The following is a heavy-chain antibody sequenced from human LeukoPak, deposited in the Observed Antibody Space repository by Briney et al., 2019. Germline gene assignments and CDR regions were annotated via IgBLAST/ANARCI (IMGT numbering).Heavy chain of an antibody. CDR3: ARGGLRGL. D-gene: IGHD1-26*01. CDR1: GFTFSSYA. CDR2: ISYDGSNK. Sequence: PGGSLRLSCAASGFTFSSYAMHWVRQAPGKGLEWVAVISYDGSNKYYADSVKGRFTISRDNSKNTPYLQMNSLRAEDTAVYYCARGGLRGLWGQGTLVTVSS. V-gene: IGHV3-30*04. J-gene: IGHJ4*02.